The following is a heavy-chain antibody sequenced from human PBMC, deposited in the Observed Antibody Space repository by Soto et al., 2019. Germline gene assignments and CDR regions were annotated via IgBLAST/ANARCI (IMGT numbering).Heavy chain of an antibody. Sequence: SETLSLTCTVSGCSISSGGYYWSWIRQHPGKGLEWIGYIYYSGSTYYNPSLKSRVTISVDTSKNQFSLKLSSVTAADTAVYYCARVISRITMVRGVLRYFDYWGQGTLVTVS. CDR3: ARVISRITMVRGVLRYFDY. J-gene: IGHJ4*02. CDR1: GCSISSGGYY. V-gene: IGHV4-31*03. D-gene: IGHD3-10*01. CDR2: IYYSGST.